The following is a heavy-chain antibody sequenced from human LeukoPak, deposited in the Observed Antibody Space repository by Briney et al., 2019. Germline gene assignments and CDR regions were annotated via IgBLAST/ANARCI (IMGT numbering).Heavy chain of an antibody. D-gene: IGHD2-2*01. CDR3: ARWRGSTSERSDY. CDR2: IKQDGSAK. CDR1: GFTFSDYW. J-gene: IGHJ4*02. V-gene: IGHV3-7*01. Sequence: GGSLRLSCTASGFTFSDYWMTWVRKAPGKGLEWVANIKQDGSAKYYVDSVKGRFTISRDNAKNSLHLHMDSLRVEDTATYYCARWRGSTSERSDYWGQGTLVTVSS.